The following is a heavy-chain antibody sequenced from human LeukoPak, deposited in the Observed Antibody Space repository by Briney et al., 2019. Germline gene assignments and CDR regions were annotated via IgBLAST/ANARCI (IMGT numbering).Heavy chain of an antibody. CDR1: GFTFSSYW. Sequence: QSGGSLRLSCAASGFTFSSYWMHWVRQAPGKGLVWVSRINSDGSSTSYADSVKGRFAISRDNAKNTLYLQMNSLRAEDTAVYYCARSELPLDAFDIWGQGTMVTVSS. D-gene: IGHD2-15*01. CDR3: ARSELPLDAFDI. J-gene: IGHJ3*02. V-gene: IGHV3-74*01. CDR2: INSDGSST.